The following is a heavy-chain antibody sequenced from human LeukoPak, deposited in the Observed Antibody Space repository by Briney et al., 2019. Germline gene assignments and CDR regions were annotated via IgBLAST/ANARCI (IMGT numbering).Heavy chain of an antibody. D-gene: IGHD2-21*02. Sequence: PGGSLRLSCAASGFTFDDYAMHWVRQAPGKGLEWVSLISGDGGSTYYADSVKGRFTISRDNSKNSLYLQMNSLRTEDTALYYCAKTYCGGDCYSRALAFDTWGQGTMVTVSS. J-gene: IGHJ3*02. CDR1: GFTFDDYA. V-gene: IGHV3-43*02. CDR2: ISGDGGST. CDR3: AKTYCGGDCYSRALAFDT.